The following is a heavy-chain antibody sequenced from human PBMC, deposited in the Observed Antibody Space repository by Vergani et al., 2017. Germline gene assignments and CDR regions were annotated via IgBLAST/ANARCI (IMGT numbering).Heavy chain of an antibody. CDR2: IWYDGSNK. Sequence: QVQLVESGGGVVQPGRSLRLSCAASGFTFSSYGMHWVRQAPGKGLEWVAVIWYDGSNKYYADSVKGRFTISRDNSKNTLYLQMNSLRAEDTAVYYCARDGGYCSGGSCYYEYFQHWGQGTLVTVSS. D-gene: IGHD2-15*01. CDR1: GFTFSSYG. J-gene: IGHJ1*01. CDR3: ARDGGYCSGGSCYYEYFQH. V-gene: IGHV3-30*19.